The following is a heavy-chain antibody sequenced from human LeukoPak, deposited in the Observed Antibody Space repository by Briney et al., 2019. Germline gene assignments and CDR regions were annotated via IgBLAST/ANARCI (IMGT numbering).Heavy chain of an antibody. D-gene: IGHD3-10*01. CDR2: IIPIFGTA. CDR1: GGTFSSYA. CDR3: AKDIYGSGSYYNVAPLFDY. J-gene: IGHJ4*02. Sequence: ASVKVSCKASGGTFSSYAISWVRQAPGQGLEWMGGIIPIFGTANYAQKFQGRVTITTDESTSTAYMELSSLRAEDTAVYYCAKDIYGSGSYYNVAPLFDYWGQGTLVTVSS. V-gene: IGHV1-69*05.